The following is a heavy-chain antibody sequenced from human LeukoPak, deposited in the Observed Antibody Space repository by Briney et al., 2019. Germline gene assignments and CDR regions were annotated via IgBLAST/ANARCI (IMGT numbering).Heavy chain of an antibody. CDR1: GFTFSTYA. J-gene: IGHJ4*02. CDR3: AKGGIATAGGIDY. Sequence: GGSLRLSCAASGFTFSTYAMSWVRQASGKGLEWVSSVTYSGSSTYYVDSVKGRFTISRDNSKNTLYLQMNSLRAEDTALYFCAKGGIATAGGIDYWGQGALVTVSS. CDR2: VTYSGSST. D-gene: IGHD6-13*01. V-gene: IGHV3-23*01.